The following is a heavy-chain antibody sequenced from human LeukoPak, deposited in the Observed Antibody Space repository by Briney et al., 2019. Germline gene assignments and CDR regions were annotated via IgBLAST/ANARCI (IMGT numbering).Heavy chain of an antibody. Sequence: PSETLSLTCTVSGGPISSYYWSWIRQPPGKGLEWIGYIYYSGSTNYNPSLKSRVTISVDTSKNQFSLKLSSVTAADTAVYYCARGQGGPPPKLTFDLWGRGTLVTVSS. CDR3: ARGQGGPPPKLTFDL. D-gene: IGHD1-20*01. CDR2: IYYSGST. CDR1: GGPISSYY. J-gene: IGHJ2*01. V-gene: IGHV4-59*01.